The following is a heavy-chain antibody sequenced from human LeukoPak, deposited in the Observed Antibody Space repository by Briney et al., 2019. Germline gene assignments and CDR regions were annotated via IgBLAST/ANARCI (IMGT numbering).Heavy chain of an antibody. CDR1: GYTFTSYG. V-gene: IGHV1-18*01. D-gene: IGHD3-22*01. J-gene: IGHJ4*02. Sequence: ASVKVSCKASGYTFTSYGISWVRQAPGQGLEWMGWVSAYNGNTNYAQKLQGRVTMTTDTSTSTAYMELRSLRSDDTAVYYCERDGFLDSSGYPDYWGQGTLVTVSS. CDR2: VSAYNGNT. CDR3: ERDGFLDSSGYPDY.